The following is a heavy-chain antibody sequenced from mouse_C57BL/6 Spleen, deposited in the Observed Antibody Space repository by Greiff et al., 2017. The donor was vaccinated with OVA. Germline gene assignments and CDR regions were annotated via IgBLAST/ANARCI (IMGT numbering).Heavy chain of an antibody. CDR1: GYTFTSYW. J-gene: IGHJ3*01. Sequence: VQLQQPGAELVKPGASVKMSCKASGYTFTSYWITWVKQRPGQGLEWIGDIYPGRGSTNYNEKFKSKATLTVDTSSSTAYMQLSSLTSEDSAVYYCARSRQLRLLAWFAYWGQGTLVTVSA. CDR2: IYPGRGST. V-gene: IGHV1-55*01. D-gene: IGHD3-2*02. CDR3: ARSRQLRLLAWFAY.